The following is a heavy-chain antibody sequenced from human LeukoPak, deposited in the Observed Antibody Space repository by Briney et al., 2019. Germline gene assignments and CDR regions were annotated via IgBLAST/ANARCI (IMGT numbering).Heavy chain of an antibody. V-gene: IGHV3-20*04. CDR2: INWNGGST. J-gene: IGHJ6*03. D-gene: IGHD6-19*01. Sequence: GGSLRLSCAASGFTFDDYGMIWVRQAPGKGLEGVSGINWNGGSTGYADSVKGRFTISRDNAKNSLSLQMNSLRAEDTALYYCARDPHSSVWYLYYYMDVWGKGTTVTVSS. CDR3: ARDPHSSVWYLYYYMDV. CDR1: GFTFDDYG.